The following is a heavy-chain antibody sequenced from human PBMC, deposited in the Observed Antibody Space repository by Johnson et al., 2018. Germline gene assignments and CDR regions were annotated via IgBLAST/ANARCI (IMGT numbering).Heavy chain of an antibody. CDR1: GGSISSYY. V-gene: IGHV4-59*01. D-gene: IGHD2-15*01. CDR3: ARMSLIKVAAAIDYYYYYYMDV. J-gene: IGHJ6*03. Sequence: QVQLQESGPGLVKPSETLSLNCTVSGGSISSYYWSWIRQPPGKGLEWIGYIYYSGSTNYNPSLKSRVTISVDTSKNQFSLKLSSVTAADTAVYYCARMSLIKVAAAIDYYYYYYMDVWGKGTTVTVSS. CDR2: IYYSGST.